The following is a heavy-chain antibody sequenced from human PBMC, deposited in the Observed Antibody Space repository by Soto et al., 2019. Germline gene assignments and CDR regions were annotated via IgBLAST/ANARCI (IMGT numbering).Heavy chain of an antibody. CDR2: IYYSGST. Sequence: QVKLQESGPGLEKPSQTLSLNCTVSGGSISSGDNYWNWIRQPPGKGLEWIGYIYYSGSTFYTPCRRCRLTTTVDMSKIHFSLNLSSVTAADTAVYYCARDFGTFYYDSSGFNGAYYYAMGVWGQGTMVTVPS. CDR3: ARDFGTFYYDSSGFNGAYYYAMGV. CDR1: GGSISSGDNY. V-gene: IGHV4-30-4*01. J-gene: IGHJ6*02. D-gene: IGHD3-22*01.